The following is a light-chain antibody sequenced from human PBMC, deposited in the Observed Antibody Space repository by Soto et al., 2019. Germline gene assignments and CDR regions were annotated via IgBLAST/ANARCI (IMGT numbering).Light chain of an antibody. CDR1: SSDVGAYNV. V-gene: IGLV2-14*03. Sequence: QSALTQPASVSGSPGQSITISCTGTSSDVGAYNVVSWYQQHPGKVPTLMIFDVSSRPSGVSDRFSGSKSGNTACLTISGLPAEDEGDYYCSSYTSSSTHVFGSGTKLTVL. CDR2: DVS. J-gene: IGLJ1*01. CDR3: SSYTSSSTHV.